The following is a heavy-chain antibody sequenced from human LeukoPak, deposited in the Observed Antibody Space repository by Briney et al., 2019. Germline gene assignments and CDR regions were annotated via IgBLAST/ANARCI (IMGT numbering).Heavy chain of an antibody. V-gene: IGHV1-24*01. D-gene: IGHD6-19*01. CDR2: FDPEDGET. CDR1: GYTLTELS. Sequence: ASVKVSCKVSGYTLTELSMHWVRQAPGKGLEWMGGFDPEDGETIYAQKFQGRVTMTEDTSTDTAYMELSSLRSEDTAVYYCATVVTAVAGNHYFDYWGQGTLVTVSS. CDR3: ATVVTAVAGNHYFDY. J-gene: IGHJ4*02.